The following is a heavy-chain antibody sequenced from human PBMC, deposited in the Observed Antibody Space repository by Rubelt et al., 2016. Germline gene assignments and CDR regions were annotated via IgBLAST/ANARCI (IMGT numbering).Heavy chain of an antibody. J-gene: IGHJ4*02. Sequence: QVQLQESGPGLVKPSETLSLTCTVSGGSISSYYWSWIRQPPGKGLEWIGYIYYSGSTNYNPSLKSRVTISVDTSKNQFSLKLSSVTAADTAIYYCARDPIGDGYNFFDFWGQGTLVTVSA. CDR3: ARDPIGDGYNFFDF. CDR2: IYYSGST. CDR1: GGSISSYY. V-gene: IGHV4-59*12. D-gene: IGHD5-24*01.